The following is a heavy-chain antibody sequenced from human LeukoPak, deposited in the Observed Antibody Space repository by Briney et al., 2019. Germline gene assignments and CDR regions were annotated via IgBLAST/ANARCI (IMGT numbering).Heavy chain of an antibody. Sequence: SQTLSLTCAVSGGSITSDTYSWSWIRQPPGKGLECIGYIYHSGYTDYNPSLKSRVTLSVDRSKNQFSLKLSSVTAADTAVYYCARLGAREGQQLGLFDYWGQGTLVTVSS. J-gene: IGHJ4*02. V-gene: IGHV4-30-2*01. CDR1: GGSITSDTYS. CDR2: IYHSGYT. D-gene: IGHD6-13*01. CDR3: ARLGAREGQQLGLFDY.